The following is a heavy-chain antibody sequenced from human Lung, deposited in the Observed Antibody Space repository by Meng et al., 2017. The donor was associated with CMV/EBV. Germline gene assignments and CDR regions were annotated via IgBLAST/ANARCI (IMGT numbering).Heavy chain of an antibody. D-gene: IGHD5-12*01. V-gene: IGHV3-21*01. CDR2: ISSSSSYI. CDR1: GFPFSDYG. Sequence: GESLKISCEASGFPFSDYGMHWVRQAPGKGLEWVSSISSSSSYIYYADSVKGRFTISRDNAKNSLYLQMNSLRAEDTAVYYCARDLRGYSGYDYPYYYYGMDVWGQGTXVTVSS. J-gene: IGHJ6*02. CDR3: ARDLRGYSGYDYPYYYYGMDV.